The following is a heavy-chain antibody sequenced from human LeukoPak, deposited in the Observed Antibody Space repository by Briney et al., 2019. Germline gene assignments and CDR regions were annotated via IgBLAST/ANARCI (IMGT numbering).Heavy chain of an antibody. Sequence: KPSETLSLTCTVSGGSISSSSYYWVWIRQPPGMGLEWIGSIYYSGSTYYNPSLKSRVTISVDTSKNQFSLKLSSVTAADTAVYYCARVVNLELDNWFDPWGQGTLVTVSS. V-gene: IGHV4-39*01. J-gene: IGHJ5*02. CDR3: ARVVNLELDNWFDP. CDR1: GGSISSSSYY. D-gene: IGHD1-7*01. CDR2: IYYSGST.